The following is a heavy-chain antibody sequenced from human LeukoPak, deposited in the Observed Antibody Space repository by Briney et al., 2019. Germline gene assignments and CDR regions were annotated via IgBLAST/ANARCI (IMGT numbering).Heavy chain of an antibody. J-gene: IGHJ4*02. D-gene: IGHD3-22*01. V-gene: IGHV4-39*01. Sequence: SSETLSLTCTVSGGSISSSSYYWGWIRQPPGKGLEWIGSIYYSGNTYCNPSLKSRVTISVDTSKNQFSLKLSSVTAADTAVYYCARERYYYDSSSEGNYWGQGTLVTVSS. CDR3: ARERYYYDSSSEGNY. CDR1: GGSISSSSYY. CDR2: IYYSGNT.